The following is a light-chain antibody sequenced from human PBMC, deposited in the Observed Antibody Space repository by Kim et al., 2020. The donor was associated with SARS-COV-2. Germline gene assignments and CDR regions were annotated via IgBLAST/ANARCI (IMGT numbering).Light chain of an antibody. V-gene: IGKV3-20*01. J-gene: IGKJ5*01. CDR3: QEYRDWIT. CDR2: GAS. Sequence: EMVLTQSPGTLSLFPGARATLSCRASQSVSITYIAWYQQKPGQSPRLLIYGASHRATAIPDRFSASGSGTDFTLTINGLEPEDSAVYYCQEYRDWITFGQGTRLEIK. CDR1: QSVSITY.